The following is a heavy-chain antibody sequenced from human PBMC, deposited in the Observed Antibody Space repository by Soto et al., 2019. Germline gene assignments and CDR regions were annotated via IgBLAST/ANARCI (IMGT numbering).Heavy chain of an antibody. V-gene: IGHV5-51*01. J-gene: IGHJ4*02. CDR2: IYPGDSDT. CDR1: GYSFTNYW. D-gene: IGHD3-3*01. CDR3: ARLMTTIFGVVIGFDY. Sequence: PGESLKISCKGSGYSFTNYWIGWVRQMPGKGLEWMGIIYPGDSDTLYSPSFQGQVTFSADKSISTAFLQWSSLEASDTAMYYCARLMTTIFGVVIGFDYWGQGTLVTVSS.